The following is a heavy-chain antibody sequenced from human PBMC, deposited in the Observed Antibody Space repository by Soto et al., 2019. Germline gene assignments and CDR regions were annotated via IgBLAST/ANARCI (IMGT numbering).Heavy chain of an antibody. CDR3: AREGRYCSGGSCYSPDAFDV. CDR1: GGTFSSYT. Sequence: SVKVSCKASGGTFSSYTISWVRQAPGQGLEWMGRIIPILGIANYAQKFQGRVTITADKPTSTAYMELSSLRSEDTAVYYCAREGRYCSGGSCYSPDAFDVWGQGTMVTVSS. CDR2: IIPILGIA. V-gene: IGHV1-69*04. J-gene: IGHJ3*01. D-gene: IGHD2-15*01.